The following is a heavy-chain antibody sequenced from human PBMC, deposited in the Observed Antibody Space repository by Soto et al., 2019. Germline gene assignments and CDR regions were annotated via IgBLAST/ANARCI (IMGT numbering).Heavy chain of an antibody. D-gene: IGHD4-17*01. V-gene: IGHV1-18*01. CDR2: ISAYNGNT. CDR1: GYTFTSYG. Sequence: ASVKVSCKASGYTFTSYGISWVRQAPGQGLEWMGWISAYNGNTNYAQKLQGRVTMTTDTSTSTAYMELRSLRAEDTAVYYCAKGRDTVTKYYFDYWGQGTLVTVSS. J-gene: IGHJ4*02. CDR3: AKGRDTVTKYYFDY.